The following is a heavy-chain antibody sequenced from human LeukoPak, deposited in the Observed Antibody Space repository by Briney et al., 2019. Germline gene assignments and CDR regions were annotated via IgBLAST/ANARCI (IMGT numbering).Heavy chain of an antibody. D-gene: IGHD3-22*01. CDR1: GGSISGHY. CDR2: IYYSGST. V-gene: IGHV4-59*11. J-gene: IGHJ4*02. Sequence: SETLSLTCTVSGGSISGHYWSWIRQPPGKGLEWIGYIYYSGSTNYNPSLKSRVTISVDTSKNQFSLKLSSVTAADTAVYYCARGAGLTYYYDSSGYYFDYWGQGTLVTVSS. CDR3: ARGAGLTYYYDSSGYYFDY.